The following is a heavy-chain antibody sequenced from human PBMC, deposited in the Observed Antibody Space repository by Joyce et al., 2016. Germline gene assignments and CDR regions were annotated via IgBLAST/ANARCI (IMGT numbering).Heavy chain of an antibody. CDR3: AREPKNYFYDSSGPDAVDI. D-gene: IGHD3-22*01. CDR1: GDSIIRGDNY. V-gene: IGHV4-30-4*01. CDR2: IHNIGHT. Sequence: QVQLQESGPGLVKTSQTLSLTCTVSGDSIIRGDNYWTWPRQPPGKGREWIGYIHNIGHTYYNPSLKSRVTISVDTSKNQFSLKLDSVTATDTAVYYCAREPKNYFYDSSGPDAVDIWGQGTMVTVSS. J-gene: IGHJ3*02.